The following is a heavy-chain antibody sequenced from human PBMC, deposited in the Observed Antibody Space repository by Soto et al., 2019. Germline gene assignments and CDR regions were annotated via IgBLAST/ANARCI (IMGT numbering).Heavy chain of an antibody. Sequence: SVKVSCKASGGTFSSYAISWVRQAPGQGLEWMGGIIPIFGTANYAQKFQDRVTITADKSTSTAYMELSSLRSEDTAVYYCARDRFGGTAMSREHFDLWGRGTLVTFSS. V-gene: IGHV1-69*06. D-gene: IGHD5-18*01. CDR3: ARDRFGGTAMSREHFDL. CDR1: GGTFSSYA. J-gene: IGHJ2*01. CDR2: IIPIFGTA.